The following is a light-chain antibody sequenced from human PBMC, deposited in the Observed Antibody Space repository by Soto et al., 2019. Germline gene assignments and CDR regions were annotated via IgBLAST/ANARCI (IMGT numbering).Light chain of an antibody. V-gene: IGLV2-14*01. CDR2: DVS. J-gene: IGLJ2*01. CDR1: SSDVGGYNY. CDR3: SSYTSSSIVV. Sequence: QPASVSGSPGQSITISCTGTSSDVGGYNYVSWYQQHPGKAPKLMIYDVSNRPSGVSNRFSGSKSGNTASLTISGLQAEDEADYYCSSYTSSSIVVFGGGTKLTVL.